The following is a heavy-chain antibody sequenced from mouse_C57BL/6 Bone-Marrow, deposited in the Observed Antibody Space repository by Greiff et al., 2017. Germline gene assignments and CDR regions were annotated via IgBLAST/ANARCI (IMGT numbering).Heavy chain of an antibody. CDR3: ARHRTY. Sequence: VQLKESGGDLVKPGGSLKLSCAASGFTFSSYGMSWVRQTPDKRLEWVATISSGGSYTYYPDSVKGRFTISRDNAKNTLYLQMSSLKSEDTAMYYCARHRTYWGQGTLVTVS. CDR1: GFTFSSYG. V-gene: IGHV5-6*01. CDR2: ISSGGSYT. J-gene: IGHJ3*01.